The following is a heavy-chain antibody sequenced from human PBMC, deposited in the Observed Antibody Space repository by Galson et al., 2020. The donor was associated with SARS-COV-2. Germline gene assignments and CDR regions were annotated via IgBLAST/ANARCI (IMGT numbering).Heavy chain of an antibody. CDR3: AKVVPAATTYYYYYYMDV. Sequence: GESLKISCAASGFTFSSYGMHWVRQAPGKGLEWVAFIRYDGSNKYYADSVKGRFTISRDNSKNTLYLQMNSLRAEDTDVYYCAKVVPAATTYYYYYYMDVWGKGTMVTVSS. V-gene: IGHV3-30*02. J-gene: IGHJ6*03. CDR2: IRYDGSNK. D-gene: IGHD2-2*01. CDR1: GFTFSSYG.